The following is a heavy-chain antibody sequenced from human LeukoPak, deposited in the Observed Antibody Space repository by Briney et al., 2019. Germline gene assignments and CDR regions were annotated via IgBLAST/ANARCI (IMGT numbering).Heavy chain of an antibody. CDR1: GFTFSDYY. J-gene: IGHJ4*02. V-gene: IGHV3-11*06. Sequence: GGSLRLSCAASGFTFSDYYMSWIRQAPGKGLEWVSYISSSSSYTNYADSVKGRFTISRDNAKNSLYLQMNSLRAEDTAAYYCAREMGATKVDYWGQGTLVTVSS. CDR3: AREMGATKVDY. D-gene: IGHD1-26*01. CDR2: ISSSSSYT.